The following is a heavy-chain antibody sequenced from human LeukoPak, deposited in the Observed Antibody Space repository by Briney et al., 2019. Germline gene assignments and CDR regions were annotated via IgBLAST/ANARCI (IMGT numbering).Heavy chain of an antibody. Sequence: SETLTLTCTVSGGSISSYYWSWIRQPPGKGLEWIGYIYYSGSTNYNPSLKSRVTISVDTSKNQFSLKLSSVTAADTAVYYCARGQLTTGVDYWGQGTLVTVSS. CDR2: IYYSGST. J-gene: IGHJ4*02. CDR1: GGSISSYY. D-gene: IGHD4-17*01. V-gene: IGHV4-59*01. CDR3: ARGQLTTGVDY.